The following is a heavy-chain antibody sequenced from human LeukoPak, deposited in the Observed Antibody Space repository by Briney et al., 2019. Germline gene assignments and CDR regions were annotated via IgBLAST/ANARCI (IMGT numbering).Heavy chain of an antibody. D-gene: IGHD6-6*01. Sequence: SETLSLTCTVSGGSISSYYWSWIRQPPGKGLEWIGYIYYSGSTNYNPSLKSRVTISVDTSKNQFSLKLSSVTAADTAVYYCARGGAARLHFQNWGQGTLVTVSS. CDR1: GGSISSYY. J-gene: IGHJ1*01. CDR3: ARGGAARLHFQN. V-gene: IGHV4-59*01. CDR2: IYYSGST.